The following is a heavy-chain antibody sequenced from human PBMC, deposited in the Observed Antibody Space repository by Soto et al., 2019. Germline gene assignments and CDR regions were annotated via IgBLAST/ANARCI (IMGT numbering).Heavy chain of an antibody. D-gene: IGHD2-15*01. CDR2: IIPIFGTA. Sequence: QVQLVQSGAEVKKPGSSVKVSCKASGGTFSSYAISWVRQAPGQGLEWMGGIIPIFGTANYAKKFQGRVTITADESTSTAYMELSSLRSEDTAVYYCARDRDIVVVVAATLGYYYYGMDVWGQGTTVTVSS. CDR3: ARDRDIVVVVAATLGYYYYGMDV. V-gene: IGHV1-69*01. CDR1: GGTFSSYA. J-gene: IGHJ6*02.